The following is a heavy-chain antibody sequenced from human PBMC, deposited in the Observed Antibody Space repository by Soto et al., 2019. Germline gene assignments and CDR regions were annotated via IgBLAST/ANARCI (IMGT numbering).Heavy chain of an antibody. CDR3: ARDILTGYPYYYYGMDV. CDR2: SIPIFGTA. CDR1: GGTFSSYS. J-gene: IGHJ6*02. Sequence: VASVKVSCKASGGTFSSYSISWVRQAPGQGLEWMGGSIPIFGTANYAQKFQGRVTITADESTSTAYMELSSLRSEDTAVYYCARDILTGYPYYYYGMDVWGQGTTVTVSS. D-gene: IGHD3-9*01. V-gene: IGHV1-69*13.